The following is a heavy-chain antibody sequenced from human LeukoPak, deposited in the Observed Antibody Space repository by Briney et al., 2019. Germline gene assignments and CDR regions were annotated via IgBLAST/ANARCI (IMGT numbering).Heavy chain of an antibody. CDR3: ARDGSSSGWFDP. J-gene: IGHJ5*02. CDR2: INPSGGST. Sequence: ASVKVSCKASGHTFTNYDINWVRQAPGQGLEWMGIINPSGGSTIYAQKFQGRVTMTRDMSTSTVYMELSSLRSEDTAVYHCARDGSSSGWFDPWGQGTLVTVSS. D-gene: IGHD6-6*01. V-gene: IGHV1-46*01. CDR1: GHTFTNYD.